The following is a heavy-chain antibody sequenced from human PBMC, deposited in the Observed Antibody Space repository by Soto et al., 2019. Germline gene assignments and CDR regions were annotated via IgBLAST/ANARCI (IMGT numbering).Heavy chain of an antibody. CDR2: ISGSGGST. J-gene: IGHJ4*02. CDR3: AKELYYDILTGHDY. V-gene: IGHV3-23*01. Sequence: PGGSMSLCWAASGCTFGGYAMSWVRQAPGKGLEWVSAISGSGGSTYYADSVKGRFTISRDNSKNTLYLQMNSLRAEDTAVYYCAKELYYDILTGHDYWGQGTLVTVSS. CDR1: GCTFGGYA. D-gene: IGHD3-9*01.